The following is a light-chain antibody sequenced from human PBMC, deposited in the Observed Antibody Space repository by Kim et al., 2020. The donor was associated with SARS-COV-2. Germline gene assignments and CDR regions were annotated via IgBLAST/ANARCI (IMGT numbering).Light chain of an antibody. V-gene: IGLV2-14*04. Sequence: GQSLTIPCTGTTSDVGGYNYVTWYQQHPGKVPKLMIYDVSKRPSGVPNRFSGSKSGNTASLTISGLQAEDEADYYCSSYTSSFTWVFGGGTQLTVL. CDR3: SSYTSSFTWV. CDR2: DVS. J-gene: IGLJ3*02. CDR1: TSDVGGYNY.